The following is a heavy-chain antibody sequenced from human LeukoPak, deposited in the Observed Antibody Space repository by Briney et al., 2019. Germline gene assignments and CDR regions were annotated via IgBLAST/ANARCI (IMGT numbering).Heavy chain of an antibody. CDR1: GGSFSGYY. J-gene: IGHJ5*02. V-gene: IGHV4-34*01. D-gene: IGHD3-22*01. CDR3: ARGRPGYNYYDSSGYTYWFDP. CDR2: INHSGST. Sequence: SETLSLTCAVYGGSFSGYYWSWIRQPPGKGLEWIGEINHSGSTNYSPSLKSRVPISVDTSKNQFSLKLRSVTAADTAVYYCARGRPGYNYYDSSGYTYWFDPWGQGTLVTVSS.